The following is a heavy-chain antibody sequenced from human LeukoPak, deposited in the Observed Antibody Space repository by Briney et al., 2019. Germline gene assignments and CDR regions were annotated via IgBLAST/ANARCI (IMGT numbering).Heavy chain of an antibody. D-gene: IGHD3-22*01. Sequence: GGSLRLSCEASEFXFSTYGMHWVRQAPGKGLEWISAISGSGGSTYYADSVKGRFTISRDNSKNTLYLQMNSLIAEDTAVYYCAKEYYYDSRGMTDYWGQGTLVTVSS. CDR1: EFXFSTYG. V-gene: IGHV3-23*01. CDR3: AKEYYYDSRGMTDY. J-gene: IGHJ4*02. CDR2: ISGSGGST.